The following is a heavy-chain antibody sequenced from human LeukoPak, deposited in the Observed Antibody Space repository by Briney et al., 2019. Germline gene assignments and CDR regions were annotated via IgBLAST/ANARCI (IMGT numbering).Heavy chain of an antibody. CDR1: GGSFSGYY. Sequence: PSETLSLTCAVYGGSFSGYYWSWIRQPPGKGLEWIGEINHSGSTNYNPSLKSRVTISVDTSKNQFSLKLSSVTAADTAVYHCARVVEDNSSSWYYYYYYMDVWGKGTTVTVSS. D-gene: IGHD6-13*01. J-gene: IGHJ6*03. V-gene: IGHV4-34*01. CDR2: INHSGST. CDR3: ARVVEDNSSSWYYYYYYMDV.